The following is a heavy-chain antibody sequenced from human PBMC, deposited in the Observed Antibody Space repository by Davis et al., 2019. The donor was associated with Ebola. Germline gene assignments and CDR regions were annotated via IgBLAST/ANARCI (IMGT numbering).Heavy chain of an antibody. CDR1: GGSISSGAHY. J-gene: IGHJ5*02. Sequence: SETLSLTCTVSGGSISSGAHYWSWIRQPPGKGLEWIGYIYYSGSTNYNPSLKSRVTISVDTSKNQFSLKLSSVTAADTAVYYCARGEYYYGSGSIRFDPWGQGTLVTVSS. CDR2: IYYSGST. CDR3: ARGEYYYGSGSIRFDP. D-gene: IGHD3-10*01. V-gene: IGHV4-61*08.